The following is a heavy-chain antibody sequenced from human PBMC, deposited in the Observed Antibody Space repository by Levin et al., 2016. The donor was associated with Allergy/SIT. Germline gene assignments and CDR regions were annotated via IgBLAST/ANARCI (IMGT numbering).Heavy chain of an antibody. J-gene: IGHJ6*02. V-gene: IGHV4-59*01. CDR3: ARENVVVRGPRYFYYGLDV. CDR2: ISDSGRT. Sequence: WIRQPPGKGLEWIGYISDSGRTSYNPSLQSRVTISIDTSKNQFSLRLRSVTAADTAVYYCARENVVVRGPRYFYYGLDVWGQGTTVTVSS. D-gene: IGHD3-10*01.